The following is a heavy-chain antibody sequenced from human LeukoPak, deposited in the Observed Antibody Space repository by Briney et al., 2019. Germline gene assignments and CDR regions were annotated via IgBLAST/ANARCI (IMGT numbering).Heavy chain of an antibody. J-gene: IGHJ4*02. CDR3: AKHKDYYDSSGFDY. Sequence: GGSLRLSCAASGFTFSSYAMSWVRQAPGKGLEWVSVISGSGGSTYYADSVKGRFTISRDNSKNTLYLQMNSLRAEDTAVYYCAKHKDYYDSSGFDYWGQGTLVTVSS. D-gene: IGHD3-22*01. V-gene: IGHV3-23*01. CDR1: GFTFSSYA. CDR2: ISGSGGST.